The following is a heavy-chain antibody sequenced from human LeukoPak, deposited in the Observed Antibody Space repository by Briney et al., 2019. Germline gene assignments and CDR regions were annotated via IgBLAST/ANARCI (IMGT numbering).Heavy chain of an antibody. J-gene: IGHJ4*02. CDR2: IYTSGST. CDR3: ARFHDYGDYFDY. Sequence: PSETLSLTCTVSGGPISSSSYYWGWIRQPPGKGLEWIGRIYTSGSTNYNPSLKSRVTISVDTSKNQFSLKLSSVTAADTAVYYCARFHDYGDYFDYWGQGTLVTVSS. D-gene: IGHD4-17*01. V-gene: IGHV4-39*07. CDR1: GGPISSSSYY.